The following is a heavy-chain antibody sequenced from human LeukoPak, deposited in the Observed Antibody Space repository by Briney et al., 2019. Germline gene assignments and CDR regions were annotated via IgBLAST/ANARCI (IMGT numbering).Heavy chain of an antibody. CDR2: IRYDGSNK. V-gene: IGHV3-30*02. CDR3: AKDRIKSRRARSFDY. D-gene: IGHD3-16*01. CDR1: GFTFSSYG. Sequence: GGSLRLSCAASGFTFSSYGMHWVRQAPGKGLEWVAFIRYDGSNKYYADSVKGRFTISRDNSKNTLYLQMNSLRAEDTAVYYCAKDRIKSRRARSFDYWGQGTLVTVSS. J-gene: IGHJ4*02.